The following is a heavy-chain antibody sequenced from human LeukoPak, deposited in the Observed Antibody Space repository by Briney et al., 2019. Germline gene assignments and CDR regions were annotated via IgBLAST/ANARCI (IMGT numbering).Heavy chain of an antibody. D-gene: IGHD3-9*01. J-gene: IGHJ4*02. V-gene: IGHV3-23*01. CDR1: GFTFSSYG. CDR3: AKDLVDILTGYYGFDY. CDR2: ISGSGGST. Sequence: GGSLRLSCAASGFTFSSYGMSWVRQAPGKGLEWVSAISGSGGSTYYAGSVKGRFTISRDNSKNTLYLQMNSLRAEDTAVYYCAKDLVDILTGYYGFDYWGQGTLVTVSS.